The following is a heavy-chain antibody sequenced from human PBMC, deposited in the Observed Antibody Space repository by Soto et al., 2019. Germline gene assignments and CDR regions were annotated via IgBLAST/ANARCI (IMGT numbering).Heavy chain of an antibody. CDR1: GFTFGDYA. J-gene: IGHJ4*02. CDR3: TREGSSWTPFDY. V-gene: IGHV3-49*03. CDR2: IRSKAYGGTT. D-gene: IGHD6-13*01. Sequence: GGTLRLSCTASGFTFGDYAMSWFRQALGKGLEWVGFIRSKAYGGTTEYAASVKGRFTISRDDSKSIDYLQMNSLKTEDTAVYYCTREGSSWTPFDYWGQGTLVTVSS.